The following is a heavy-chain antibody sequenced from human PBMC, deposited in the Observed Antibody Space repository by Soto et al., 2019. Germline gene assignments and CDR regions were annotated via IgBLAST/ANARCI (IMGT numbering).Heavy chain of an antibody. V-gene: IGHV1-18*01. Sequence: QVHLVHSGAEVKKPGASVKVSCKGSGYGFTTYGITSVRQAPGQGLEWMAWISAHNGNTNYAQKLQGRVTVTRDTSTGTGYMELRSLRSDDTAVYYCARGRYGDYWGQGALVTVSS. CDR3: ARGRYGDY. CDR1: GYGFTTYG. CDR2: ISAHNGNT. D-gene: IGHD1-1*01. J-gene: IGHJ4*02.